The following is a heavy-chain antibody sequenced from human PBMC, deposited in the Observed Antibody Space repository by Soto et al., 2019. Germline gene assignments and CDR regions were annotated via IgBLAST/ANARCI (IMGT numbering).Heavy chain of an antibody. CDR3: AHAAFGEFVGSFGY. D-gene: IGHD3-10*01. CDR2: VYWDDDK. J-gene: IGHJ4*02. CDR1: GFSLTTHAVG. V-gene: IGHV2-5*02. Sequence: QITLKESGPTLVKPTQTLTLTCTFSGFSLTTHAVGVGWIRQPPGKAPEWLALVYWDDDKRYNIFLRSRLAITKDTSKNQVVLTMTNMDPVDTATYYCAHAAFGEFVGSFGYWGQGTLVTVSS.